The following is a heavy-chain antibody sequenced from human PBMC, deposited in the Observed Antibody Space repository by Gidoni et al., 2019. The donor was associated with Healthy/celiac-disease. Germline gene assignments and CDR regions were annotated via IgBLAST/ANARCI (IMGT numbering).Heavy chain of an antibody. V-gene: IGHV4-39*01. CDR3: ARHVTPTLQTRPDSSPYNWFDP. CDR1: GGSISSSSYY. CDR2: IYYSGST. Sequence: QLQLQESGPGLVKPSETLSLTCPVSGGSISSSSYYWGWLRQPPGKGLEWIGSIYYSGSTYYNPSLKSRVTISVDTSKNQFSLKLSSVTAADTAVYYCARHVTPTLQTRPDSSPYNWFDPWGQGTLVTVSS. D-gene: IGHD6-6*01. J-gene: IGHJ5*02.